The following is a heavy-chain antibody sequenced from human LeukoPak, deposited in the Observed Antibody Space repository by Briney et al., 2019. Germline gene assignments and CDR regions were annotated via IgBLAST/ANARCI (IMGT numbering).Heavy chain of an antibody. CDR1: GFTFINAW. Sequence: GGSLRLSCAASGFTFINAWMTWVRQAPGKGLEWIGRIKSKTSGGTTDYGTLVKGRFTFSRDDSKSTLYLQMDSLKAEDTAVYYCTTAPDTSDYWGQGTLVTVSS. J-gene: IGHJ4*02. CDR3: TTAPDTSDY. CDR2: IKSKTSGGTT. V-gene: IGHV3-15*01.